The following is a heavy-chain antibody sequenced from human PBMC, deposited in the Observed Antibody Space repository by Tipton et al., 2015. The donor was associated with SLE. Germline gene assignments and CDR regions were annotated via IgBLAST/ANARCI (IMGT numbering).Heavy chain of an antibody. V-gene: IGHV3-9*01. J-gene: IGHJ6*02. CDR3: AKDTTDDYYYGMDV. Sequence: SLRLSCAASGLTFDDYAMHWVRQAPGKGLEWVSSISWNSRNIAYADSVEGRFTISRDNAKNSLYLQMSSLSAEDTALYYCAKDTTDDYYYGMDVWGQGTTVIVSS. CDR1: GLTFDDYA. D-gene: IGHD1-1*01. CDR2: ISWNSRNI.